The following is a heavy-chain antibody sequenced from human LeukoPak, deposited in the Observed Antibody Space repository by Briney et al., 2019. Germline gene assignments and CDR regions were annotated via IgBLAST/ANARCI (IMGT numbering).Heavy chain of an antibody. V-gene: IGHV3-73*01. CDR3: TFLIAVAGNWFDP. CDR2: IRSKANSYAT. D-gene: IGHD6-19*01. Sequence: GGSLRLSCAPSGFTFSGSAMLWVRQASGKGLEWVGRIRSKANSYATAYAASVKGRFTISRDDSKNTAYLQMNSLKTEDTAVYYCTFLIAVAGNWFDPWGQGTLVTVSS. J-gene: IGHJ5*02. CDR1: GFTFSGSA.